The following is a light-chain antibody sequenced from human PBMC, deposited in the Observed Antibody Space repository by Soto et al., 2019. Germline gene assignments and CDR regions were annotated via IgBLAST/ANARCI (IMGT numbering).Light chain of an antibody. CDR3: SSYTSSSTLEV. V-gene: IGLV2-14*01. CDR2: EVS. Sequence: QSALTQPASVSGSPGQSITISCTGTSSDIGNYNYVSWYQLHPGKAPRLMIYEVSNRPSGVSNRFSGSKSGNTASLTISGLQAEDEADYYCSSYTSSSTLEVFGGGTKLTVL. J-gene: IGLJ3*02. CDR1: SSDIGNYNY.